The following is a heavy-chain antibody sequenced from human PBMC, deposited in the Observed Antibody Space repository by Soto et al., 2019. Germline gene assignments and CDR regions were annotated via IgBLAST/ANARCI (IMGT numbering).Heavy chain of an antibody. CDR3: ARGPRARSALTTHYYYYYGMDV. V-gene: IGHV4-34*01. CDR1: GGSFSGYY. Sequence: PSETLSLTCAVYGGSFSGYYWSWIRQPPGKGLEWIGEINHSGSTNYNPSLKSRVTISVDTSKNQFSLKLSSVTAADTAVYYCARGPRARSALTTHYYYYYGMDVWGQGTTVTVSS. J-gene: IGHJ6*02. D-gene: IGHD6-6*01. CDR2: INHSGST.